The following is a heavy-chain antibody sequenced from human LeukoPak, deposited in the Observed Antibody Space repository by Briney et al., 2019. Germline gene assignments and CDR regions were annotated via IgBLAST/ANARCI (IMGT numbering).Heavy chain of an antibody. V-gene: IGHV3-74*01. J-gene: IGHJ4*02. CDR3: ARGRPGNYFDY. Sequence: GGSLRLSCAASGFTFSSNWMYWVRQAPGKGLVWVSYISSDGSSTNYADSVKGRFTISRDNAKNTLYVQMDSLRADDTAVYYCARGRPGNYFDYWGQGTLVTVSS. D-gene: IGHD1-26*01. CDR2: ISSDGSST. CDR1: GFTFSSNW.